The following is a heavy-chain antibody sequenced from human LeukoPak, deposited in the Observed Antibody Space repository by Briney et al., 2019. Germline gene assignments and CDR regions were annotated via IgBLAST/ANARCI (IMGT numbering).Heavy chain of an antibody. CDR3: ARDPNLRYDWFDP. CDR2: INHNSGGT. V-gene: IGHV1-2*02. Sequence: ASVKVSCKASGYTFTGYYMHWVRQAPGQGLEWMGWINHNSGGTNYAQKFQGRVTMTRDTSISTAYMELSRLRSDDTAVYYCARDPNLRYDWFDPWGQGTLVTVSS. CDR1: GYTFTGYY. J-gene: IGHJ5*02. D-gene: IGHD4-17*01.